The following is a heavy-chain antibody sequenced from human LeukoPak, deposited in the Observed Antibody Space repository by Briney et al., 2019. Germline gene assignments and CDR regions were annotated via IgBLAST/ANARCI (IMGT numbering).Heavy chain of an antibody. Sequence: GGSLRLSCAASGFTFSSYGMHWVRQAPGKGLEWVAVIWYDGSNKYYADSVKGRFTISRDNSKNTLYLQMNSLRAEDTAVYYCIAAAGTGQNFDYRGQGTLVTVSS. J-gene: IGHJ4*02. CDR2: IWYDGSNK. CDR3: IAAAGTGQNFDY. V-gene: IGHV3-33*01. CDR1: GFTFSSYG. D-gene: IGHD6-13*01.